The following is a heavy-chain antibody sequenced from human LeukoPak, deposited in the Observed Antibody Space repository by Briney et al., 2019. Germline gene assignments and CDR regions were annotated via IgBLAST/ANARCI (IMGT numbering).Heavy chain of an antibody. CDR3: ARGGGYNSPQFDY. Sequence: ASVKVSCKASGYTFTNYGISWVRQAPGQGLEWMGGIIPIFGTANYAQKFQGRVTITADESTSTAYMELSSLRSEDTAVYYCARGGGYNSPQFDYWGQGTLVTVSS. V-gene: IGHV1-69*13. CDR1: GYTFTNYG. CDR2: IIPIFGTA. D-gene: IGHD5-24*01. J-gene: IGHJ4*02.